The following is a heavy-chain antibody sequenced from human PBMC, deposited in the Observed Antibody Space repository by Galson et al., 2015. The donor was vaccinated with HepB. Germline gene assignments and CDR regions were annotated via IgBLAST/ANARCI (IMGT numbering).Heavy chain of an antibody. CDR3: AREGGV. D-gene: IGHD2-15*01. Sequence: LRLSCAASGFAFSRYAMSWVRQAPGKGLEWIGYIYHSGTTYYNPSLKSRVTISVDRSKNQFSLKLTSVTVADTAMYYCAREGGVWGQGTTVTVSS. CDR2: IYHSGTT. V-gene: IGHV4-30-2*01. CDR1: GFAFSRYA. J-gene: IGHJ6*02.